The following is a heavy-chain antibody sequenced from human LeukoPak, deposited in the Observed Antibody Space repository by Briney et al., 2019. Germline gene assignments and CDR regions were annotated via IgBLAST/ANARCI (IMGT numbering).Heavy chain of an antibody. V-gene: IGHV3-43*02. Sequence: GESLRLSCAASGFTFDDYAMHWVRQAPGKCLEWVSLISGDGGSTYYADSVKGRFTISRDNSKNSLYLQMNSLRTEDTALYYCAKTRGYSYGHWFDPWGQGTLATVSS. D-gene: IGHD5-18*01. CDR1: GFTFDDYA. J-gene: IGHJ5*02. CDR2: ISGDGGST. CDR3: AKTRGYSYGHWFDP.